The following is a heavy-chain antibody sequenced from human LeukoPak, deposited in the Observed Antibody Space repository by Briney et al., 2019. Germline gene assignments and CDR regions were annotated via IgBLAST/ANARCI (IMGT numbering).Heavy chain of an antibody. CDR3: ARGGGLDV. V-gene: IGHV3-7*03. D-gene: IGHD3-16*01. CDR2: INQDGSAK. CDR1: GFTFRSYW. J-gene: IGHJ6*02. Sequence: GGSLRLSCVASGFTFRSYWMMWVRQTPGKGLEWVANINQDGSAKYYVDSVKGRFTISRDNAKNSLYLQMSNLRAEDTAVYFCARGGGLDVWGQGATVTVSS.